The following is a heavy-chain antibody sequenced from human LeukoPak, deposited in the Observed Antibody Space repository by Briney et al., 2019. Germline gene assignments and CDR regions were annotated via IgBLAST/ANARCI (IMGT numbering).Heavy chain of an antibody. CDR1: GFTFDDYA. CDR2: ISWNSGSI. Sequence: GRSLRLSCAASGFTFDDYAMHWVRQAPGKGLEWVSGISWNSGSIGYADSVKGRFTISRDNAKNSLYLQMNSLRAEDTALYYCAKDSNYYDSSGSFGYWGQGTLVTVSS. V-gene: IGHV3-9*01. CDR3: AKDSNYYDSSGSFGY. J-gene: IGHJ4*02. D-gene: IGHD3-22*01.